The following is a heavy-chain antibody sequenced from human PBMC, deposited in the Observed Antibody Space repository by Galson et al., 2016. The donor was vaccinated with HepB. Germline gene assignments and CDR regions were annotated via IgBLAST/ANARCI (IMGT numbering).Heavy chain of an antibody. J-gene: IGHJ6*02. D-gene: IGHD2-2*01. CDR2: ISSDGTST. V-gene: IGHV3-11*06. Sequence: SLRLSCAASGFTFSNAWMSWVRQAPGKGLEWVSHISSDGTSTQYADSVKGRFTISRDNAKNSLYLQMNSLGAEDTAVYFCARDPQYQLTNYYYYGMDVWGQGTTVTV. CDR3: ARDPQYQLTNYYYYGMDV. CDR1: GFTFSNAW.